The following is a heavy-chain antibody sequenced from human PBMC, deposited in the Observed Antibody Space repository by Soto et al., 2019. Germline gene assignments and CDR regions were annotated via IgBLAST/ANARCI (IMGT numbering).Heavy chain of an antibody. D-gene: IGHD3-16*01. CDR3: AREATLYYCDC. Sequence: QVQLVESGGGVVQPGRSLRLSCAASGFTFSSYAMHWVRQAPGKGLEWLAVISYDGSDKYYADSVKGRFTISRDNSKNPLYLQMNSLRAEDTAVYSCAREATLYYCDCWGQGTLVTVSS. CDR1: GFTFSSYA. J-gene: IGHJ4*02. CDR2: ISYDGSDK. V-gene: IGHV3-30-3*01.